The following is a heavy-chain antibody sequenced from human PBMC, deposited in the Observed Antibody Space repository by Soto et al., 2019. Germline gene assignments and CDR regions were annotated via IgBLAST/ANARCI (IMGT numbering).Heavy chain of an antibody. V-gene: IGHV1-2*02. D-gene: IGHD6-6*01. J-gene: IGHJ5*02. CDR3: ARVVAARPASWFDP. CDR2: INPNSGGT. Sequence: ASVKVSCKASGYTFTGYYMHWVRQAPGQGLEWMGWINPNSGGTNYAQKFQGRVTMTRDTSISTAYMELSRLRSDDTAVYYCARVVAARPASWFDPCGQGNLVTVSS. CDR1: GYTFTGYY.